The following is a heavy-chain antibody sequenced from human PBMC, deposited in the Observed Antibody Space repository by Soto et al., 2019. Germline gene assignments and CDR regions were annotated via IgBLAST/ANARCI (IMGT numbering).Heavy chain of an antibody. D-gene: IGHD4-17*01. CDR1: GFTFDDYA. CDR2: ISWTSGSI. CDR3: AKVGVYGDYVNAFDI. J-gene: IGHJ3*02. Sequence: EVQLVESGGGVVQPGRSLRLSCAASGFTFDDYAMHWVRQAPGKGLEWVSGISWTSGSIGYADSVKGRFTISRDNAKNSLYLQINRLRAECTAFYFWAKVGVYGDYVNAFDIWGQGKMVTVSS. V-gene: IGHV3-9*01.